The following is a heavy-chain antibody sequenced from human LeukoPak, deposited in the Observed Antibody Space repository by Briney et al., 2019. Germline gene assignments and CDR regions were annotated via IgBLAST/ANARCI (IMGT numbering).Heavy chain of an antibody. CDR3: ARVGTSEDFQY. J-gene: IGHJ1*01. Sequence: PGGSLRLSCAASGFSVSSNYMSWVRQAPGKGLEWVSVLYSGGTTHYADSVKGRFTISRDNSKNMLYLQMNSVRVEDTAVYYCARVGTSEDFQYWGQGTLVTVSS. D-gene: IGHD2-2*01. V-gene: IGHV3-66*01. CDR2: LYSGGTT. CDR1: GFSVSSNY.